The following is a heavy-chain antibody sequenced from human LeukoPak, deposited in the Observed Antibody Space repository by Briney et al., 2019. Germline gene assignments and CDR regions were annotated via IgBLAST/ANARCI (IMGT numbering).Heavy chain of an antibody. CDR3: ARDLGRARGPPNFDY. J-gene: IGHJ4*02. CDR2: IIPIFGTA. Sequence: GASVKVSCKASGGTFSSYAISWVRQAPGQGLEWMGGIIPIFGTANYAQKFQGRVTITTDESTSAAYMELSSLRSEDTAVYYCARDLGRARGPPNFDYWGQGTLVTVSS. D-gene: IGHD3-10*01. CDR1: GGTFSSYA. V-gene: IGHV1-69*05.